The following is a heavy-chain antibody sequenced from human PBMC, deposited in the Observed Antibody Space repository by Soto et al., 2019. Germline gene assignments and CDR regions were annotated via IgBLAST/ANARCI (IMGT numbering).Heavy chain of an antibody. CDR1: GGSISSGGYY. D-gene: IGHD3-10*02. J-gene: IGHJ4*02. V-gene: IGHV4-31*03. CDR2: IYYSGST. Sequence: SETLSLTCTVSGGSISSGGYYWSWIRQHPGKGLEWIGYIYYSGSTYYNPSLKSRVTISVDTSKNQFSLKLSSVTAADTAVYYCAGTACSGSYSGCVVLFDYWGQGTLVTVSS. CDR3: AGTACSGSYSGCVVLFDY.